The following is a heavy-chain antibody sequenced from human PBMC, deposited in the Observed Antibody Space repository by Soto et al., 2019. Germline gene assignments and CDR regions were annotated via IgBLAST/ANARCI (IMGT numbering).Heavy chain of an antibody. CDR1: GGSISSYY. D-gene: IGHD1-26*01. CDR2: IYYSGST. CDR3: ARWGAFDI. Sequence: SETLSLTCTVSGGSISSYYWSWIRQPPGKGLEWIGYIYYSGSTNYNPSLKSRVTISVDTSKNQFSQKLSSVPAADTAVYYCARWGAFDIWGQGTMVTVSS. V-gene: IGHV4-59*01. J-gene: IGHJ3*02.